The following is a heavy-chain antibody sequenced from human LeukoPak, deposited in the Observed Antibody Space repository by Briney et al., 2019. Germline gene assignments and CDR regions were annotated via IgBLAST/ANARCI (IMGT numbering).Heavy chain of an antibody. CDR3: AYMGALGAFDI. CDR2: IWYDGSNK. J-gene: IGHJ3*02. Sequence: GGSLRLSCAASGFTFSSYGMHWVRQAPGEGLEWVAVIWYDGSNKYYADSVKGRFTISRDNSKNTLYLQMNSLRAEDTAVYYCAYMGALGAFDIWGQGTMVTVSS. CDR1: GFTFSSYG. V-gene: IGHV3-33*01. D-gene: IGHD1-26*01.